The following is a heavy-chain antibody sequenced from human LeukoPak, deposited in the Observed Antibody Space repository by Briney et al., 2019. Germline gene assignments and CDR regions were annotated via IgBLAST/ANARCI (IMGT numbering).Heavy chain of an antibody. CDR2: TYYRSKWYN. CDR3: ARGALYSSLIS. D-gene: IGHD6-19*01. V-gene: IGHV6-1*01. Sequence: SQTLSLTCAISGDSVFSNSAAWHWIRQSPSRGLEWLGRTYYRSKWYNDYAVSLKSRISINPDTSKNQFSLQLSSVSPEDTAVYYCARGALYSSLISWGQGILVTVSS. J-gene: IGHJ4*02. CDR1: GDSVFSNSAA.